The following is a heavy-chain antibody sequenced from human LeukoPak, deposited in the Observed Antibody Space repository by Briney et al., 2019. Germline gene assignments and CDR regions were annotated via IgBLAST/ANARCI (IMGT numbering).Heavy chain of an antibody. D-gene: IGHD3-10*01. Sequence: SETLSLTCAVYGGSFSGYYWSWIRQPPGKGLEWIGEINHSGSTNYNPSLKSRVTISVDTSKSQFSLKLSSVTAADTAVYYCARGRITMVRGVIIRAYYFDYWGQGTLVTVSS. V-gene: IGHV4-34*01. CDR2: INHSGST. CDR1: GGSFSGYY. J-gene: IGHJ4*02. CDR3: ARGRITMVRGVIIRAYYFDY.